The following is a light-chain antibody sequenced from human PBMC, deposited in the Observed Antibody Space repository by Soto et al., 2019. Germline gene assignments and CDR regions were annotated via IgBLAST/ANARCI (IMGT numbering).Light chain of an antibody. CDR3: KSYAGSNTYV. J-gene: IGLJ1*01. CDR1: KNDIGVYDF. Sequence: QSVLTQPPSASGSPGQSVTISCTGTKNDIGVYDFVSWYQHHPGKAPRLIIYEVVQRPSGVPDRFSGSKSGNTASLTVSGLQAADAADYFCKSYAGSNTYVFGSWTKLTVL. CDR2: EVV. V-gene: IGLV2-8*01.